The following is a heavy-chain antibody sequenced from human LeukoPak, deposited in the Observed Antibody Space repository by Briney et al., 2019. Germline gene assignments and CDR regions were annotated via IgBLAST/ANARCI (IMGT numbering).Heavy chain of an antibody. V-gene: IGHV3-48*04. CDR1: GFTFRTCW. J-gene: IGHJ6*04. CDR3: AELGITMIGGV. CDR2: ISSSGSTI. Sequence: GGSLRLSCATSGFTFRTCWMNWVRQAPGKGLEWVSYISSSGSTIYYADSVKGRFTISRDNAKNSLYLQMNSLRAEDTAVYYCAELGITMIGGVWGKGTTVTISS. D-gene: IGHD3-10*02.